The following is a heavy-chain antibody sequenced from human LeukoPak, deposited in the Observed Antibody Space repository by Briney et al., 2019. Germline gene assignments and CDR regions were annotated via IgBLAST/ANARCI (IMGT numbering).Heavy chain of an antibody. J-gene: IGHJ6*03. CDR2: IRYDGSNK. D-gene: IGHD6-13*01. V-gene: IGHV3-30*02. Sequence: PGGSLRLSCAASGFTFSSYGMHWVRQAPGKGLEWVAFIRYDGSNKYYADSVKGRFTISRDNSKNTLYLQMNSLRAEDTAVYYCVRPPIAAAGYYYYYYMDVWGKGTTVTVSS. CDR3: VRPPIAAAGYYYYYYMDV. CDR1: GFTFSSYG.